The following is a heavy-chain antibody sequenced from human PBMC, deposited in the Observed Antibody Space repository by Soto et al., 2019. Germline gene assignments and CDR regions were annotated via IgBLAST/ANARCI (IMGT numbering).Heavy chain of an antibody. V-gene: IGHV3-74*01. D-gene: IGHD2-2*01. CDR3: ARVESFWSTSCYSVIDS. CDR2: INSDGSST. Sequence: GGSLRLSCAASGFTFSRYWMHWVRQVPGKGLVWVSRINSDGSSTTYADSVKGRFTISRDNAENTLYLQMNSLRAEDTGVYYCARVESFWSTSCYSVIDSSGQAPLVTVST. J-gene: IGHJ4*02. CDR1: GFTFSRYW.